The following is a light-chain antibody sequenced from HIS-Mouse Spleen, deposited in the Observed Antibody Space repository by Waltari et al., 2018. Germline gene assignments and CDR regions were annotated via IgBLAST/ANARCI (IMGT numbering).Light chain of an antibody. CDR2: EGS. Sequence: QSALTQPASVSGSPGQSITISCTGTSSDVGSYNLVTWYQQHPGKAPKLMIYEGSTRPSGVSNRFSGSKSGNTASLTISGLQAEDEADYYCCSYAGSREVFGTGTKVTVL. CDR1: SSDVGSYNL. CDR3: CSYAGSREV. J-gene: IGLJ1*01. V-gene: IGLV2-23*01.